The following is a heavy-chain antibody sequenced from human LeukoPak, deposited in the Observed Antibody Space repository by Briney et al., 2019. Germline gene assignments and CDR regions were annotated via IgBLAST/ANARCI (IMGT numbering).Heavy chain of an antibody. J-gene: IGHJ3*01. CDR1: GFNFRTYG. Sequence: PGRSLRLSCAASGFNFRTYGMHWVRQAPGKGLEWVAVMWYDGSNKYYADSVKGRFTISRDNSKNTLYLQMNSLRAEDTAVYYCARKSGTRGAFDVWGQGTMVTVAS. V-gene: IGHV3-33*08. D-gene: IGHD1-26*01. CDR2: MWYDGSNK. CDR3: ARKSGTRGAFDV.